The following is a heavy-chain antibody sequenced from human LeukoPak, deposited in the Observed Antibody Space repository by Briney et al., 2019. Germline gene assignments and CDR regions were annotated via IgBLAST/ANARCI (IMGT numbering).Heavy chain of an antibody. CDR3: ARGGPSYGSGSDAFDI. CDR2: ISADNGNT. D-gene: IGHD3-10*01. Sequence: ASVKVSCKASGYTFTSYGISWVRQAPGQGLEWMGWISADNGNTNYAQKLQGRVTMTTDTSTSTAYMELRSLRSDDTAVYYCARGGPSYGSGSDAFDIWGQGTMVTVSS. CDR1: GYTFTSYG. J-gene: IGHJ3*02. V-gene: IGHV1-18*01.